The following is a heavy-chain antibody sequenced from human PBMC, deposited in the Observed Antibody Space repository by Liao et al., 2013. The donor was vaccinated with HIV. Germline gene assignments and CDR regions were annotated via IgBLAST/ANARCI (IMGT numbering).Heavy chain of an antibody. CDR2: INHSGST. D-gene: IGHD3-22*01. CDR3: ARGTPRHYYDSSGYYYVRKDYFDY. Sequence: QVQLQQWGAGLLKPSETLSLTCAVYGGSFSGYYWSWIRQPPGKGLEWIGEINHSGSTNYNPSLKSRVTISVDTSKNQFSLKLSSVTAADTAVYYCARGTPRHYYDSSGYYYVRKDYFDYWGQGTLVTVSS. J-gene: IGHJ4*02. V-gene: IGHV4-34*01. CDR1: GGSFSGYY.